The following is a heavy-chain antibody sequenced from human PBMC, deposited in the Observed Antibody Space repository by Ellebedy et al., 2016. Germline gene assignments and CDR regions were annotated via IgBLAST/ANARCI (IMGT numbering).Heavy chain of an antibody. J-gene: IGHJ4*02. V-gene: IGHV3-30*18. CDR3: AKDFGRGPRCFDY. CDR1: GFTFSSYG. D-gene: IGHD3-10*01. CDR2: ISYDGSNK. Sequence: GESLKISCAASGFTFSSYGMHWVRQAPGKGLEWVAVISYDGSNKYYADSVKGRFTISRDNSKNTLYLQMNSLRAEDTAVYYCAKDFGRGPRCFDYWGQGTLVTVSS.